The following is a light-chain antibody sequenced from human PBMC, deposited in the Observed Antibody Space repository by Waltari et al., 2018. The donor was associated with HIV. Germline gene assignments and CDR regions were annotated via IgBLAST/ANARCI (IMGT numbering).Light chain of an antibody. CDR2: DAS. CDR1: QSISFY. CDR3: QQSFDVPLI. J-gene: IGKJ3*01. Sequence: IQMNQSPSSLSASVGDRLTITCPPSQSISFYLNWYQQKPGKAPTLLIYDASNLQSGLPSRFSGSGSGTEFTLTITNLQPEDFATYFCQQSFDVPLIFGPGTKVD. V-gene: IGKV1-39*01.